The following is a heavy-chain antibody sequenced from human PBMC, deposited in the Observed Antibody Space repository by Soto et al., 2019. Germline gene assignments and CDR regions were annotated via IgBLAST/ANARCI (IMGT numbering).Heavy chain of an antibody. CDR1: GFTFSHYA. V-gene: IGHV3-30-3*01. CDR2: ISYDGSDQ. Sequence: QVQLVESGGGVVQPGRSLRLSCAASGFTFSHYAMHWVRQAPGKGLEWVALISYDGSDQYYADSVRGRFTISRDYSKSTLDLQMNSLRPEDTAVYYCAREERGFMVGYWGLGTLVTVSS. J-gene: IGHJ4*02. D-gene: IGHD1-26*01. CDR3: AREERGFMVGY.